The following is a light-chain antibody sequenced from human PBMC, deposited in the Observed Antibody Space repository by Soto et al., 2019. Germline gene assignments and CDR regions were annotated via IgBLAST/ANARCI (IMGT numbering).Light chain of an antibody. Sequence: VVMTQSPATLSVSPGERATLSCRASHSINTNLAWYQQKVGQAPRLLIYVAPTRATGIPARFSGSGSGTDFPFPISSLHSEDFTVYHCQQYNNWPLTFGQGTKGDIK. J-gene: IGKJ1*01. CDR3: QQYNNWPLT. CDR1: HSINTN. V-gene: IGKV3D-15*01. CDR2: VAP.